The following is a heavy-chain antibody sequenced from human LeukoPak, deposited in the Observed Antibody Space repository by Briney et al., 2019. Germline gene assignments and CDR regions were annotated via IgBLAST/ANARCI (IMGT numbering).Heavy chain of an antibody. CDR2: IGSDNKP. CDR3: ARPGLDAFDI. J-gene: IGHJ3*02. Sequence: GGSLRLSCEASGFTFSAYAMTWVRQAPGKGLEWVSSIGSDNKPHYSESVKGRFAISRDNAKNTLYLQMNSLTAEDTAVYYCARPGLDAFDIWGQGTMATVSS. CDR1: GFTFSAYA. V-gene: IGHV3-69-1*01.